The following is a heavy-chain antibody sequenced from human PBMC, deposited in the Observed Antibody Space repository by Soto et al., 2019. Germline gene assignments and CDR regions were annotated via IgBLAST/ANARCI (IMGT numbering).Heavy chain of an antibody. Sequence: NPSETLSLTLSVADESINSDKYYWGWIRQPPGKGLEWIGSIYYRGNAYYNPSLQTRVTISLDKSKSQFSLKLNSVTAADSAVYFCARLEGLATISYYFDFWGPGALVTVSS. J-gene: IGHJ4*02. CDR3: ARLEGLATISYYFDF. V-gene: IGHV4-39*01. CDR2: IYYRGNA. CDR1: DESINSDKYY. D-gene: IGHD3-9*01.